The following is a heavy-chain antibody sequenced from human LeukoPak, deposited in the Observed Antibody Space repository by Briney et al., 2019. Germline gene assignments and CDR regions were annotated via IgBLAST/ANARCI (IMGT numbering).Heavy chain of an antibody. CDR3: AKGRYSSSWRPPFFDY. D-gene: IGHD6-13*01. Sequence: GGSLRLSCAASGLTFSSYGMHWVRQAPGKGREWVAVISYDGSNKYYADSVKGRFTISRDNSKNTLYLQMNSLRAEDTAVYYCAKGRYSSSWRPPFFDYWGGGTLVAVSS. V-gene: IGHV3-30*18. J-gene: IGHJ4*02. CDR2: ISYDGSNK. CDR1: GLTFSSYG.